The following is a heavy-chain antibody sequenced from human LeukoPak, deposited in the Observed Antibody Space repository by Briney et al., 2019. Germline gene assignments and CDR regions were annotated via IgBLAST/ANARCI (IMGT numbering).Heavy chain of an antibody. D-gene: IGHD2-15*01. CDR1: DYTFTGYD. J-gene: IGHJ5*02. CDR3: ARGQFPYCSGGSCYSSWFDP. CDR2: MNPNSGNT. Sequence: GASVKVSCKASDYTFTGYDINWVRQATGQGLEWMGWMNPNSGNTGYAQKFQGRITMTRSTSISTAYLELSSLRSEDTAVYYCARGQFPYCSGGSCYSSWFDPWGQGTLVTVSS. V-gene: IGHV1-8*01.